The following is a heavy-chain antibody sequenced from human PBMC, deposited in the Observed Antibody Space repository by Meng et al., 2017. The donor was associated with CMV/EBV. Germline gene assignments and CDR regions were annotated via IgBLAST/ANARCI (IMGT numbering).Heavy chain of an antibody. J-gene: IGHJ4*02. Sequence: QVQLQQGGAGLLKPSETLSITCAVYGESFSGYYWSWIRQPPGKGLEWIGEINHSGSTNYNPSLKSRVTISVDTSKNQFSLKLSSVTAADTAVYYCARVWDSGWDYWGQGTLVTVSS. CDR1: GESFSGYY. D-gene: IGHD3-22*01. CDR3: ARVWDSGWDY. V-gene: IGHV4-34*01. CDR2: INHSGST.